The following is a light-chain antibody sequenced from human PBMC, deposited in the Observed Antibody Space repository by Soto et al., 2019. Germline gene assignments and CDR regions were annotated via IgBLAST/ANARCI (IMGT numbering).Light chain of an antibody. J-gene: IGKJ1*01. CDR1: QSVSSN. V-gene: IGKV3-20*01. CDR2: GAS. Sequence: EIVMTQSPATLSVSPWEGATLSCRASQSVSSNLAWYQQKPGQAPRLLIYGASSRATGIPDRFSGSGSGTDFTLTIGRLEPEDFAVYYCQQYGSSPSWTFGQGTKVDIK. CDR3: QQYGSSPSWT.